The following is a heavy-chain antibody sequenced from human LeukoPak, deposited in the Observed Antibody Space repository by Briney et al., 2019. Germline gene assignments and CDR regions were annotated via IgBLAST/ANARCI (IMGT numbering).Heavy chain of an antibody. J-gene: IGHJ4*02. Sequence: SETLSLTCAVYGGSFSGYYWSWIRQPPGKGLEWIGEINHSGSTNYNPSLRSRVTVSVHTSKNQLYLELSSMTAADTAVYYCAIQWPVSPLFDYWGQGTLVTVSS. D-gene: IGHD6-19*01. CDR2: INHSGST. CDR3: AIQWPVSPLFDY. V-gene: IGHV4-34*01. CDR1: GGSFSGYY.